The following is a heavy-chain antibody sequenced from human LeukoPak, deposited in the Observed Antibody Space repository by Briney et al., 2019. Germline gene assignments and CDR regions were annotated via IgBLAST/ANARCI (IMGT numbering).Heavy chain of an antibody. CDR1: GFTFSSYW. D-gene: IGHD1-7*01. Sequence: GGSLRLSCAASGFTFSSYWMSWVRQAPGKGLEWVANIKQDGSEKYYVDSVKGRFTISRDNAKNSLYLQMNSLRAEDTAVYYCARGRTGTNSIADYWGQGTLVTVSS. V-gene: IGHV3-7*01. J-gene: IGHJ4*02. CDR3: ARGRTGTNSIADY. CDR2: IKQDGSEK.